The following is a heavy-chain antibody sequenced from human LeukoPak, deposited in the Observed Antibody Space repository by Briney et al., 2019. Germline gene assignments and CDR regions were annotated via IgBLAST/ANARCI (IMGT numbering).Heavy chain of an antibody. CDR1: GGSFSGYY. CDR2: INHSGST. J-gene: IGHJ3*02. V-gene: IGHV4-34*01. Sequence: SETLSLTCAVYGGSFSGYYWSWIRQPPGKGLEWIGEINHSGSTNYNPSLKSRVTISVDTSKNQFSLKLSSVTAADTAVYYCARGLLRFLEWSIDAFDIWGQGTMVTVSS. D-gene: IGHD3-3*01. CDR3: ARGLLRFLEWSIDAFDI.